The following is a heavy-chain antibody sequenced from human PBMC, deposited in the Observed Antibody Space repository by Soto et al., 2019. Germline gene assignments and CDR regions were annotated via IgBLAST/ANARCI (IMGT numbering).Heavy chain of an antibody. CDR1: GVSISDTSYY. CDR2: IYFNGNT. J-gene: IGHJ4*02. CDR3: ARQGSY. Sequence: SETLSLTCNVPGVSISDTSYYWGWIRQPPGKGLEWIGTIYFNGNTFYNPSLKSRLTISVDTSKNQISLRLTSVTAADTAVYYCARQGSYWGQGTLVTVS. V-gene: IGHV4-39*01.